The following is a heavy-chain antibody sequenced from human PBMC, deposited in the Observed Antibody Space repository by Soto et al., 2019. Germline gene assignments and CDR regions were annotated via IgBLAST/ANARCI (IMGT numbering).Heavy chain of an antibody. Sequence: SETLSLTCAVYGGSFRGYYWSWVRQPPGKGLEWIGEINHSGRTNYNPSLKSRVTISVDTSKNQFSLRVSSVTAADTAVYYCARGGFAHNWFDPWGQGTLVTVSS. CDR1: GGSFRGYY. CDR2: INHSGRT. J-gene: IGHJ5*02. CDR3: ARGGFAHNWFDP. V-gene: IGHV4-34*01. D-gene: IGHD2-21*01.